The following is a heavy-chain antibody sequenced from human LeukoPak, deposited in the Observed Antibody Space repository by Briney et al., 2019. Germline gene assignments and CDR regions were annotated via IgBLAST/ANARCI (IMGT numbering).Heavy chain of an antibody. V-gene: IGHV1-18*01. CDR3: ARGGTYYPCIDY. J-gene: IGHJ4*02. CDR1: GYTFTSSY. CDR2: ISAYNGRT. Sequence: GASVKVSCKASGYTFTSSYINWGRQAPGQRLEWMGWISAYNGRTNYAQKFQGRVTMTTDSSTSTAYMDLTSLRSDDTAVYYCARGGTYYPCIDYWGQGTLVTVSS. D-gene: IGHD1-26*01.